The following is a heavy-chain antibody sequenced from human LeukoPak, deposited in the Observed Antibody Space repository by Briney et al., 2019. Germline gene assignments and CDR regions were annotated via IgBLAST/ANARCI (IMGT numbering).Heavy chain of an antibody. D-gene: IGHD7-27*01. CDR1: GFTVSSNY. J-gene: IGHJ3*02. Sequence: GGSLRLPCAASGFTVSSNYMSWVRQAPEKGLEWVSVIYSGGSTYYADSVKGRFTISRDNSKNTLYLQMSSLRADDTAVYYCAKNWGMGAFDIWGQGTMVTVSS. CDR2: IYSGGST. V-gene: IGHV3-53*01. CDR3: AKNWGMGAFDI.